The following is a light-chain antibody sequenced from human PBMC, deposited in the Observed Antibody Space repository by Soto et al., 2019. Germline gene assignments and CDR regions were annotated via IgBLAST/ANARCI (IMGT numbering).Light chain of an antibody. CDR1: QSVTNNQ. CDR2: GAS. CDR3: QQYGSSPRT. J-gene: IGKJ1*01. V-gene: IGKV3-20*01. Sequence: IVLSQSPGNLFLSPGERANLSCRGSQSVTNNQFAWFRQKPGQAPRLLIYGASSRATGIPDRFSGSGSGTDFTLTISRLEPEDFAVYYCQQYGSSPRTFGQGTKVDIK.